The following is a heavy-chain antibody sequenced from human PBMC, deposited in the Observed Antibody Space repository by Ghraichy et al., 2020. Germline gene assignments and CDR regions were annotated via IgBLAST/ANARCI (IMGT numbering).Heavy chain of an antibody. Sequence: SETLSLTCAVSGGSISSGGYSWSWIRQPPGKGLEWIGYIYHSGSTYYNPSLKSRVTISVDRSKNQFSLKLSSVTAADTAVYYCASERGGYYFDYWGQGTLVTVSS. J-gene: IGHJ4*02. CDR1: GGSISSGGYS. CDR2: IYHSGST. V-gene: IGHV4-30-2*01. CDR3: ASERGGYYFDY. D-gene: IGHD3-16*01.